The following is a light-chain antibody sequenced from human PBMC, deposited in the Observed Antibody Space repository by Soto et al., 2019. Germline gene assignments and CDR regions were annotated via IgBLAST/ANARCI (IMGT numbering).Light chain of an antibody. CDR3: MQYNKWPLRT. CDR1: QSVFSK. J-gene: IGKJ1*01. Sequence: ETVMTQSPATVPVSPRERVTLSCRASQSVFSKLAWYQQRPGQAPTLLIFDASARAPGIPARFSGSGSGTEFTLTINSLQSEDFGVYFCMQYNKWPLRTSGQGVKVDIK. CDR2: DAS. V-gene: IGKV3-15*01.